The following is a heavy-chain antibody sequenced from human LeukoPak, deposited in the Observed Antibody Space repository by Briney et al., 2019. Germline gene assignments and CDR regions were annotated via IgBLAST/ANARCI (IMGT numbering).Heavy chain of an antibody. J-gene: IGHJ4*02. CDR2: IYYSGST. CDR1: GGSISSYY. V-gene: IGHV4-59*01. D-gene: IGHD3-10*01. CDR3: ARIVYGSGSYLIDY. Sequence: SETLSLTCTVSGGSISSYYWSWIRQPPGKGLEWIGYIYYSGSTNYNPSLKSRVTISVDTSKNQFSLKLSSVTAADTAVYYCARIVYGSGSYLIDYWGQGTLVIVPS.